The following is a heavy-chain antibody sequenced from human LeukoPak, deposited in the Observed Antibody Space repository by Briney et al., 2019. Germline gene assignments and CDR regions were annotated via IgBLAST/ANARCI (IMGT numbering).Heavy chain of an antibody. CDR1: GGSISSYY. Sequence: SETLSLTCTVSGGSISSYYWSWIRQPAGKGLEWIGRIYTSGSTNYNPSLKSRVTMSVDTSKNQFSLKLSSVTAADTAVYYCARDNSRLLWFGELWRDYYYGMDVWGQGTTVTVSS. CDR3: ARDNSRLLWFGELWRDYYYGMDV. CDR2: IYTSGST. D-gene: IGHD3-10*01. J-gene: IGHJ6*02. V-gene: IGHV4-4*07.